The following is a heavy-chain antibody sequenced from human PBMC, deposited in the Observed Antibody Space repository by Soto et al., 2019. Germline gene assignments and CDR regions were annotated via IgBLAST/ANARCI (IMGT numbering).Heavy chain of an antibody. J-gene: IGHJ6*03. V-gene: IGHV6-1*01. CDR2: TYYRSKWYN. Sequence: SQTLSLTCAISGDSVSSNSAAWNWIRQSPSRGLEWLGRTYYRSKWYNDYAVSVKSRITINPDTSKNQFSLQLNSVTPEDTAVYYCAREGCTNGVCSGYYYYYYMDVWGKGTTVTVSS. D-gene: IGHD2-8*01. CDR3: AREGCTNGVCSGYYYYYYMDV. CDR1: GDSVSSNSAA.